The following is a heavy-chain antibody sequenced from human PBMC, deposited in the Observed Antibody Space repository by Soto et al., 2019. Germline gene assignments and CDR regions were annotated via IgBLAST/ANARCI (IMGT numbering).Heavy chain of an antibody. CDR1: GFTFKNFA. V-gene: IGHV3-23*01. Sequence: EVQLLESGGGLVQPGGSLRLSCAASGFTFKNFAVSWVRQAPGKGMEWVSAIGGSGSSANYADSVKGRFTVSRDDSKSTLYLQMSGLRVVVTALYYCAKDAVAYNGEWDWFDLWGQGTLVTVSS. J-gene: IGHJ5*02. CDR3: AKDAVAYNGEWDWFDL. D-gene: IGHD3-10*01. CDR2: IGGSGSSA.